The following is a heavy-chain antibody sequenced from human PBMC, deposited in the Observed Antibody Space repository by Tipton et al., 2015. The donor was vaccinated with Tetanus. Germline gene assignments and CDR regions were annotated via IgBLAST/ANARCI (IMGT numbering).Heavy chain of an antibody. Sequence: TLSLTCTVSGGSVSSGSYYWSWIRQRPGKGLEWIGYMFYGGSPKYNPSLKSRVTILVDKSKNQLSLKLRSVTAADTAVYFCARDPYYNGGGYFDYWGQGILVVVSS. CDR1: GGSVSSGSYY. V-gene: IGHV4-61*01. CDR2: MFYGGSP. CDR3: ARDPYYNGGGYFDY. J-gene: IGHJ4*02. D-gene: IGHD3-10*01.